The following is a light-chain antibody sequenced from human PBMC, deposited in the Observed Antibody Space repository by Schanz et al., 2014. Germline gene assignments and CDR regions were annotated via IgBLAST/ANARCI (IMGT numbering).Light chain of an antibody. J-gene: IGKJ3*01. V-gene: IGKV3-15*01. CDR3: QQRYNWPRA. CDR1: QSVSSN. CDR2: GAS. Sequence: EIVLTQSPATLSVSPGERATLSCRASQSVSSNLAWYQQRPGQAPRLLIYGASTRATGIPARFSGSGSGTEFTLTISSLQSEDFAVYYCQQRYNWPRAFGPGTKVEIK.